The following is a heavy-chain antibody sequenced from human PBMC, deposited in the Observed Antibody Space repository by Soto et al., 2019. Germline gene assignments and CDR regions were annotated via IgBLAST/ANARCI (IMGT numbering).Heavy chain of an antibody. CDR3: ARDVYYFGMDV. CDR2: IIPILGIA. V-gene: IGHV1-69*08. J-gene: IGHJ6*02. CDR1: GGTFSSYT. Sequence: QVQLVQSGAEVKKPGSSVKVSCKASGGTFSSYTISWVRQAPGQGLEWMGRIIPILGIANYAQKFQGRVTITADKSTSKAYMELSSLRSEDTAVYYCARDVYYFGMDVWGQGTTVTVAS.